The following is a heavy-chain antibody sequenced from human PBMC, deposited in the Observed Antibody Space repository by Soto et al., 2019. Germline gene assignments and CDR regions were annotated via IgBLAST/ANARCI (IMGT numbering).Heavy chain of an antibody. CDR1: GGSFSGYH. Sequence: PSETLSLTCAVYGGSFSGYHWSWIRQPPGKGLEWIGEINHSGSTNYNPSLKSRVTISVDTSKNQFSLKLSSVTAADTAVYYCARGRSIAARPYYFDYWGQGTLVTVSS. J-gene: IGHJ4*02. D-gene: IGHD6-6*01. CDR3: ARGRSIAARPYYFDY. V-gene: IGHV4-34*01. CDR2: INHSGST.